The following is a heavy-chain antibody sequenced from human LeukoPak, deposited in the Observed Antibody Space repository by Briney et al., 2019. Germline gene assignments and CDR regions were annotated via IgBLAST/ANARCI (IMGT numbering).Heavy chain of an antibody. J-gene: IGHJ4*02. V-gene: IGHV1-24*01. D-gene: IGHD6-19*01. CDR1: GYTLTELS. Sequence: GASVKVSCKVSGYTLTELSMHWVRQAPGRGLEWMGGFDPEDGETIYAQKFQGRVTMTEDTSTDTAYMELSSLRSEDTAVYYCATRGSSIAVADYFDYWGQGTLVTVSS. CDR2: FDPEDGET. CDR3: ATRGSSIAVADYFDY.